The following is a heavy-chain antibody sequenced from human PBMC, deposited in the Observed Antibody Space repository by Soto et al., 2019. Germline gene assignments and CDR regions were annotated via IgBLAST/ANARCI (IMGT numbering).Heavy chain of an antibody. CDR3: ARKFSSSSFYFDY. J-gene: IGHJ4*02. D-gene: IGHD6-6*01. V-gene: IGHV3-23*01. Sequence: GGSLRLSCAAPGFPFSSYAMSWVRHAPDKGLEWVSAIGFRGDSTYYADSVKGRFTISRDNSKNTLYLQVNSLRAEDTAVYYCARKFSSSSFYFDYWGQVTLFTVSS. CDR2: IGFRGDST. CDR1: GFPFSSYA.